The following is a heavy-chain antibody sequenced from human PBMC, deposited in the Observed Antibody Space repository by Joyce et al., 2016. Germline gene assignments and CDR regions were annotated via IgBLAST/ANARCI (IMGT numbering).Heavy chain of an antibody. CDR1: GYTFTYYS. CDR2: ISAYNDNP. V-gene: IGHV1-18*01. Sequence: QVQLVQSGDEVKKPGASVKVSCKASGYTFTYYSISWVRQAPGQGLEWMGWISAYNDNPDSAQKFQGRVTMTTDTSTSTVYMELRSLRSDDTAVYYCARVVTTGVYFDYWGQGSLVTVSS. D-gene: IGHD4-23*01. CDR3: ARVVTTGVYFDY. J-gene: IGHJ4*02.